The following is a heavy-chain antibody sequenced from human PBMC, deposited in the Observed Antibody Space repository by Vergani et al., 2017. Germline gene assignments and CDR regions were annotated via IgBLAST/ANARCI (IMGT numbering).Heavy chain of an antibody. CDR2: ISWNSNSI. D-gene: IGHD6-6*01. J-gene: IGHJ5*02. CDR3: VKGLGTSSGGGWFDP. CDR1: GFTSAGYA. Sequence: EVQLVESGGGLVLPGRSLRLSCVASGFTSAGYAMHWVRHAPGKGLEWVSGISWNSNSIGYADSVKGRFTISRDNAKNSLYLQMNSLRAEDTAEYYCVKGLGTSSGGGWFDPWGQGTLVTVSS. V-gene: IGHV3-9*02.